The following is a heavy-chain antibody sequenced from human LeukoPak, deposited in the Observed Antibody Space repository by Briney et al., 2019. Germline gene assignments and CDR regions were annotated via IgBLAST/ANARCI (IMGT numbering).Heavy chain of an antibody. D-gene: IGHD3-3*01. CDR2: IYYSGST. V-gene: IGHV4-59*01. Sequence: SETLSLTCTVSGGSISSYYWSWIRQPPGKGLEWIGYIYYSGSTNYNPSLKSRVTISVDTSKNQFSLKLSSVTAADTAVSYCARVYWSGYYLHWFDPWGQGTLVTVSS. CDR3: ARVYWSGYYLHWFDP. CDR1: GGSISSYY. J-gene: IGHJ5*02.